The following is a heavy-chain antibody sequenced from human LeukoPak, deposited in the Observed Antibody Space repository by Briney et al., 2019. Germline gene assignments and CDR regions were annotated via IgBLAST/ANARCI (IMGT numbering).Heavy chain of an antibody. D-gene: IGHD2-2*01. J-gene: IGHJ5*02. V-gene: IGHV1-18*01. CDR3: ARDVGDIVTIPAAISVP. CDR2: ISGYNGNT. CDR1: GYSFNNYG. Sequence: ASVTVSCKGSGYSFNNYGISWVRQAPGQGLEWMGWISGYNGNTNYAQMIQGRVTMTTDTSTSTAYMEVRSLRSDDTAMYYCARDVGDIVTIPAAISVPWGQGTLVTVSS.